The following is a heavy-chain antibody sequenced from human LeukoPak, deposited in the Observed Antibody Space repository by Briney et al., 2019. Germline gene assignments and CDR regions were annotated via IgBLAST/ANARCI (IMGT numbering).Heavy chain of an antibody. J-gene: IGHJ4*02. CDR3: ARDTANYYDSSGYYDY. D-gene: IGHD3-22*01. Sequence: SETLSLTCTVSGGSISSYYWSWIRQPPGKGLEWIGRIYTSGSTNYNPYLKSRVTMSVDTSKNQFSLKLSSVTAADTAVYYCARDTANYYDSSGYYDYWGQGTLVTVSS. V-gene: IGHV4-4*07. CDR1: GGSISSYY. CDR2: IYTSGST.